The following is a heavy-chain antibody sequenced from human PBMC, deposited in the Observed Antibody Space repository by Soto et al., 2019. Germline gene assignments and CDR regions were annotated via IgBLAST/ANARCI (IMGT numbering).Heavy chain of an antibody. Sequence: SETLSLTCAAYGRSFSGYYWSWIRQPPGKGLEWIGEINHSGSTNYNPSLKSRVTISVDTSKNQFSLKLSSVTAADTAVYYCARVDVTGTSRTRYYYYGVDVWGQGTTVTVSS. CDR2: INHSGST. D-gene: IGHD1-7*01. CDR3: ARVDVTGTSRTRYYYYGVDV. J-gene: IGHJ6*02. V-gene: IGHV4-34*01. CDR1: GRSFSGYY.